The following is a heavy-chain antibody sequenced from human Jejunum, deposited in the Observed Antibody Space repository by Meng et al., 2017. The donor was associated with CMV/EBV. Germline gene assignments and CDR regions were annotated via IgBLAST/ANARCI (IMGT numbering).Heavy chain of an antibody. D-gene: IGHD5-24*01. J-gene: IGHJ4*01. Sequence: SLSLSGVASGFSFRSEAMAWVRQAPGKGLEWVSAISGSGITTYDGDSVKGRFTISRDNSKNTLYLQMNSLRAEDTAVYYCAKDCRMGGQGTLVTVSS. CDR2: ISGSGITT. CDR3: AKDCRM. CDR1: GFSFRSEA. V-gene: IGHV3-23*01.